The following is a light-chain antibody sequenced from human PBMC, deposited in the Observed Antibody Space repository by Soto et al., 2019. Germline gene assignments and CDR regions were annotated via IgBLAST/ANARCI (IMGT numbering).Light chain of an antibody. CDR2: GAS. J-gene: IGKJ1*01. Sequence: PGERATLSCRASQSVSNNYLAWYQQKPGQSPRLLIYGASSRATGIPDRFSGSGSGTDFTLTISRLEPEDFAVYYCQQYSRSPQTFGQGTKVEIK. CDR3: QQYSRSPQT. V-gene: IGKV3-20*01. CDR1: QSVSNNY.